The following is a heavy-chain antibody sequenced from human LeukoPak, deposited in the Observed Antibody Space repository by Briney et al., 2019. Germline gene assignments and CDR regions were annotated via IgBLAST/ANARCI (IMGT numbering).Heavy chain of an antibody. Sequence: PSETLSLTCTVSGGSISSSSYYWGWIRQPPGKGLEWIGSIYYSGSTYYNPSLKSRVTISVDTSKNQFSLKLSSVTAADTAVYYCARSQQLLRGFDYWGQGTLVTVSS. CDR3: ARSQQLLRGFDY. J-gene: IGHJ4*02. CDR2: IYYSGST. V-gene: IGHV4-39*07. CDR1: GGSISSSSYY. D-gene: IGHD6-13*01.